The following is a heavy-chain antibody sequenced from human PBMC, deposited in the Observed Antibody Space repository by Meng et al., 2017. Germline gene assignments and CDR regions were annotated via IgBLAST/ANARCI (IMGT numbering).Heavy chain of an antibody. CDR1: GFIFSNYE. Sequence: GQVVGSGGDVVPPGRSLTLSCAASGFIFSNYEMHWVRQAPGKGLEWVACIAKDGSRKYYLGSVRGRFTISRDNSKNTLYLEMNSLRSEDTALYYCARDFDYWGQGTLVTVSS. CDR3: ARDFDY. J-gene: IGHJ4*02. CDR2: IAKDGSRK. V-gene: IGHV3-30*16.